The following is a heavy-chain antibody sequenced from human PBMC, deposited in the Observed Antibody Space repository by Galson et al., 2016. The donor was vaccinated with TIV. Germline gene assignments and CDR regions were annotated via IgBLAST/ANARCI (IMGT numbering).Heavy chain of an antibody. J-gene: IGHJ4*02. CDR2: IYSNDDT. V-gene: IGHV3-53*01. Sequence: SLRLSCAASGFSVSYKHMIWVRQAPGKGLEWVSLIYSNDDTYYADSVKGRFTISRDNSKNTLNLQMNSLRAEDTAVYYCAREGKGAAYPNNFDYWGQGTLVTVSS. D-gene: IGHD1-26*01. CDR1: GFSVSYKH. CDR3: AREGKGAAYPNNFDY.